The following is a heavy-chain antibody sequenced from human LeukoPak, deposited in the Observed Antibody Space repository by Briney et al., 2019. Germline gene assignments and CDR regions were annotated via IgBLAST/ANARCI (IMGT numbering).Heavy chain of an antibody. CDR3: ARAERDGYSYGHDY. CDR2: ISYDGSNK. CDR1: GFTFSSYG. J-gene: IGHJ4*02. V-gene: IGHV3-30*03. D-gene: IGHD5-18*01. Sequence: PGGSLRLSCAASGFTFSSYGMHSVRQAPGKWLEWVAVISYDGSNKYYADSVKGRFTISRDNSKNTLYLQMNSLRAEDTAVYYCARAERDGYSYGHDYWGQGTLVTVSS.